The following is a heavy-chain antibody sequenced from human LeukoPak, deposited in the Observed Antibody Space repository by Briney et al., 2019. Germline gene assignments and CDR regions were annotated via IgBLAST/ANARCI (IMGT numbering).Heavy chain of an antibody. Sequence: ASVKVSCKASGYTFTSYGISWVRQAPGQGLEWMGWISAYNGNTNYAQKLQGRVTMTTDTSTSTACMELRSLRSDDTAVYYCARVGSGNYYYYYYMDVWGKGTTVTVSS. J-gene: IGHJ6*03. CDR3: ARVGSGNYYYYYYMDV. V-gene: IGHV1-18*01. CDR2: ISAYNGNT. D-gene: IGHD3-3*01. CDR1: GYTFTSYG.